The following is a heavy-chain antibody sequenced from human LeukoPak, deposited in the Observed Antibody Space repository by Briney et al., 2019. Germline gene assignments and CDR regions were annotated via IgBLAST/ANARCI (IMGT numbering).Heavy chain of an antibody. CDR1: GLRFTDYS. J-gene: IGHJ4*02. CDR3: ANDKSGYIYN. Sequence: QAGGSLRLSCVASGLRFTDYSMNWVRQVPGKGLEWVSAIGSGDGPRHYADSVKGRFTISRDNSKNTLHLQMNFLRAEDTAIYYCANDKSGYIYNWGQGALVTVSS. CDR2: IGSGDGPR. V-gene: IGHV3-23*01. D-gene: IGHD1-26*01.